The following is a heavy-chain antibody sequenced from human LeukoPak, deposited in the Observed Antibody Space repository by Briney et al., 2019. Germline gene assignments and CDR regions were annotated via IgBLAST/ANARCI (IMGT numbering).Heavy chain of an antibody. CDR1: GYTFSGYH. D-gene: IGHD6-19*01. Sequence: GASVKVSCKTSGYTFSGYHIHWIRQAPGQGLEWIGWIDPDSGGTHFAEKFQGRVTLTRDTSITTLYIELTNLKSDDTSIYFCARDVVAVDSNWFDPGGQGTLVTVSS. CDR2: IDPDSGGT. V-gene: IGHV1-2*02. CDR3: ARDVVAVDSNWFDP. J-gene: IGHJ5*02.